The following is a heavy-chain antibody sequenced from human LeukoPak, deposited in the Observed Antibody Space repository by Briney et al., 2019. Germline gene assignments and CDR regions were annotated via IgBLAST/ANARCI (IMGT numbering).Heavy chain of an antibody. V-gene: IGHV1-2*02. J-gene: IGHJ4*02. CDR2: INPNTGGT. CDR3: ARDRRGSSSWYDY. Sequence: GASVKVSCKASGYTFTDYYMHWVRQAPGQGLEWMGWINPNTGGTTYAQKFQGRVTMTRDTSISTAYMELNRLISDDTAVYYCARDRRGSSSWYDYWGQGTPVTVSS. CDR1: GYTFTDYY. D-gene: IGHD6-13*01.